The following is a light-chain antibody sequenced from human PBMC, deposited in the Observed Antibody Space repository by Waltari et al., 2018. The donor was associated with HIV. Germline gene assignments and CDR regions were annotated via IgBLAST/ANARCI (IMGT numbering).Light chain of an antibody. CDR1: QSVGLN. V-gene: IGKV3-15*01. Sequence: DIFLTQSPATLSVSPGVRATLSCRASQSVGLNLAWYQQRPGQPPKLLVYGASTRTSDTSTRFSARGSGTEFTLTITSIRPEDFATYFCQQYDVWPLTFGGGT. CDR3: QQYDVWPLT. CDR2: GAS. J-gene: IGKJ4*01.